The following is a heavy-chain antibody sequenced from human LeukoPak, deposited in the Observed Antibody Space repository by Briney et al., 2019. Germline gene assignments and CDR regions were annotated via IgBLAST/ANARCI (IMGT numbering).Heavy chain of an antibody. Sequence: PSGTLSLTCAVSGGSISSSNWWSWVRQPPGKGLEWIGEIYHSGSTNYNPSLKSRVTISVDKSKNQFSLKLSSVTAADTAVYYCARDSPRYYDSSLYYYYGMDVWGQGTTVTVSS. D-gene: IGHD3-22*01. J-gene: IGHJ6*02. CDR2: IYHSGST. V-gene: IGHV4-4*02. CDR1: GGSISSSNW. CDR3: ARDSPRYYDSSLYYYYGMDV.